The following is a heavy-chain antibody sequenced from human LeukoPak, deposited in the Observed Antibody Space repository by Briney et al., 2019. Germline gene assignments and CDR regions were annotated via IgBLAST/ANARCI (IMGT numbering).Heavy chain of an antibody. CDR3: ARSGFGFESHFDA. D-gene: IGHD3-10*01. J-gene: IGHJ4*02. CDR2: INPSGGST. CDR1: GYTFTSYY. V-gene: IGHV1-46*01. Sequence: GASVKVSCKASGYTFTSYYMHWVRQAPGQGLEWMGIINPSGGSTSYAQKFQGRVTMTRDTSISTAFLDLNTLTSDDTAVYYCARSGFGFESHFDAWGQGTPVTVSS.